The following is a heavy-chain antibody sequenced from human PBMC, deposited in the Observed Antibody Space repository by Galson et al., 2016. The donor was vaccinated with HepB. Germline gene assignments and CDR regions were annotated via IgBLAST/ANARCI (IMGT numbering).Heavy chain of an antibody. CDR3: AKRDQIGGDY. D-gene: IGHD3-10*01. CDR1: GISLSNLA. Sequence: SLRLSCAASGISLSNLAMNWVRQAPGKGLEWVSTINAKGDYTFYADSARGRFTISRDNAKNMLYLQLNSLRAEDTAVYYCAKRDQIGGDYWGQGTLVTVSS. CDR2: INAKGDYT. V-gene: IGHV3-23*01. J-gene: IGHJ4*02.